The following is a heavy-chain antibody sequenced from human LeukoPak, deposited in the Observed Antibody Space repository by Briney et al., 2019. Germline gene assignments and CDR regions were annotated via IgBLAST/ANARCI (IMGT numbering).Heavy chain of an antibody. Sequence: SETLSLTCTVSGGSISSSYYYWGWIRQPPGKGLEWIGSIYSSGSTYYNPSLKSRVTISVDTSKNQFSLKLSSVTAADTAVYYCARDKALRYCSGGSCYANYYYYGMDVWGQGTTVTVSS. J-gene: IGHJ6*02. V-gene: IGHV4-39*02. D-gene: IGHD2-15*01. CDR2: IYSSGST. CDR1: GGSISSSYYY. CDR3: ARDKALRYCSGGSCYANYYYYGMDV.